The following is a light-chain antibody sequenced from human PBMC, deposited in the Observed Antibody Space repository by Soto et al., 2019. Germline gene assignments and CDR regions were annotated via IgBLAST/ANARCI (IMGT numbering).Light chain of an antibody. V-gene: IGKV1-39*01. J-gene: IGKJ2*01. Sequence: DIQMTQSPSSLSASVGDRVTITCRASQTISGFLNWYQQKPGKAPKLLIYAASSLQSGVPSRFSGSGSGTDFTLTISSLQPEDFATYYFQQSLSIPYTFGQATQLEIK. CDR2: AAS. CDR3: QQSLSIPYT. CDR1: QTISGF.